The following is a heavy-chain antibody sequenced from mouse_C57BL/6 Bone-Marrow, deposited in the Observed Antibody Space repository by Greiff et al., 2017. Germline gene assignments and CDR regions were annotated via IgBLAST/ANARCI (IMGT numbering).Heavy chain of an antibody. CDR3: ANYGNSWYFDV. Sequence: QVQLQQSGPGLVQPSQSLSITCTVSGFSLTSYGVHWVRQSPGKGLEWLGVIWRGGSTDYNAAFMSRLSIPKDNPKSQVFFKMNSLQADDTAIYYCANYGNSWYFDVWGTGTTVTVSS. CDR2: IWRGGST. V-gene: IGHV2-5*01. CDR1: GFSLTSYG. J-gene: IGHJ1*03. D-gene: IGHD2-1*01.